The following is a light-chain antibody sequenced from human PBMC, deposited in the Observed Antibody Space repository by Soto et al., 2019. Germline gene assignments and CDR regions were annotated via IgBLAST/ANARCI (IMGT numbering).Light chain of an antibody. CDR2: AAS. CDR1: QGISSY. J-gene: IGKJ4*01. Sequence: DIQLTQSPSFLSASVGDRVTITCRASQGISSYLAWYQQKPGKAPKLLIYAASTLQSGVPSRFSGSGSGTEFTLTISSLQPEDFATYYCQQLNSYRTRISLTFGGGTKVEIK. V-gene: IGKV1-9*01. CDR3: QQLNSYRTRISLT.